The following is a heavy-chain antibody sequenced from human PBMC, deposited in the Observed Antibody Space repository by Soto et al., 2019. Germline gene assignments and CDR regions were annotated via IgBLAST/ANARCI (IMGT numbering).Heavy chain of an antibody. J-gene: IGHJ6*03. D-gene: IGHD3-3*01. CDR3: ASLAYDFWSTNYYYMDV. Sequence: PSETLSLTCTVSGGSISSYYWSWIRQPPGKGLEWIGYIYYSGSTNYNPSLKSRVTISVDTSKNQFSLKLSSVTAADTAVYYCASLAYDFWSTNYYYMDVWGKGTTVTVSS. CDR2: IYYSGST. V-gene: IGHV4-59*01. CDR1: GGSISSYY.